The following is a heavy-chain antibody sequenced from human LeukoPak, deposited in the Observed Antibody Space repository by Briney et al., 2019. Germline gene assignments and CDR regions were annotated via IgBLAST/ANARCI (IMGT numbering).Heavy chain of an antibody. D-gene: IGHD2-15*01. CDR2: IYTSGST. CDR3: SRGYCSGGRCYCDY. Sequence: PSETLSLTCTASGCSISSYSWSWIRQPPGKGLEWIGRIYTSGSTNYNPSLKSRVTMPVDTSKDQVSLVLGSETAADTGVYYFSRGYCSGGRCYCDYWGRGTLVSV. V-gene: IGHV4-4*07. CDR1: GCSISSYS. J-gene: IGHJ4*02.